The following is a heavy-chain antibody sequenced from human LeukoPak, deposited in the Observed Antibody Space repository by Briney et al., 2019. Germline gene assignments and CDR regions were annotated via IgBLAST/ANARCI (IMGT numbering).Heavy chain of an antibody. V-gene: IGHV4-34*01. CDR1: GGAFSGYY. J-gene: IGHJ5*02. CDR2: INHSGST. CDR3: ARGNDYSNYFDRFDP. Sequence: SGTVSLTCAVYGGAFSGYYWSWIRQPPGQGLEGIGEINHSGSTNYNPSLKSRGTISVDTSKNKFSLKLSSVTAADTAVYYCARGNDYSNYFDRFDPWGQGTLVTVSS. D-gene: IGHD4-11*01.